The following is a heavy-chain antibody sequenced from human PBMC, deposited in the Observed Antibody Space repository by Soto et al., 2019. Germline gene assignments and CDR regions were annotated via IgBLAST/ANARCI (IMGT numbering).Heavy chain of an antibody. Sequence: QVQLQQWGAGLLKPSETLSLTCAVYGGSFSRYYWSWIRQPPGKGLEWIGYIYYSGSTYYNPSLKSRVTISVDTSKNQFSLKLSSVTAADTAVYYCARDGRIAARSNGMDVWGQGTTVTVSS. CDR1: GGSFSRYY. J-gene: IGHJ6*02. CDR3: ARDGRIAARSNGMDV. D-gene: IGHD6-6*01. CDR2: IYYSGST. V-gene: IGHV4-34*01.